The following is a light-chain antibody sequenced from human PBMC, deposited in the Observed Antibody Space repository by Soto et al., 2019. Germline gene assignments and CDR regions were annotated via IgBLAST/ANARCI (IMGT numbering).Light chain of an antibody. V-gene: IGKV3-11*01. CDR2: DAS. Sequence: EIVLTQSPATLSLSPGERATLSCRASQSVRSFLAWYQQKPGQAPRLLIYDASNRATGIPARFSGSGSGTDFTLTISSLEPEDFAVYYCQQRAGWPLTFGGGAKVEIK. J-gene: IGKJ4*01. CDR1: QSVRSF. CDR3: QQRAGWPLT.